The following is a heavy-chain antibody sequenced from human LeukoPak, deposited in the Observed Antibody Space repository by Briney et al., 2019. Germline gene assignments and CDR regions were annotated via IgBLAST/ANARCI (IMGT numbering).Heavy chain of an antibody. CDR2: IYYSGST. V-gene: IGHV4-59*01. Sequence: SETLSLTCTVSGGSISSYYWSWIRQPPGKGLEWIGYIYYSGSTNYNPSLKSRVTISVDTSKNQFSLKPSSVTAADTAVYYCARGGDIVVVPAAAYYFDYWGQGTLVTVSS. J-gene: IGHJ4*02. D-gene: IGHD2-2*01. CDR3: ARGGDIVVVPAAAYYFDY. CDR1: GGSISSYY.